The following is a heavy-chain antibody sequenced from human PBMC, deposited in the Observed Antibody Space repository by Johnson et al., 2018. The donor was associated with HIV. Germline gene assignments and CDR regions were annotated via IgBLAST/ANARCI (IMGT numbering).Heavy chain of an antibody. CDR3: ARSPEGDAFDI. J-gene: IGHJ3*02. CDR1: GFSVSSNY. V-gene: IGHV3-66*02. Sequence: MLLVESGGGLVQPGGSLRLSCATSGFSVSSNYMSWVRQAPGKGLEWVSVMSSGDNTQYADAVTVRSTIPRDNSKNTLYLQMNSLRAEDTAVYYCARSPEGDAFDIWGQGTMVTVSS. CDR2: MSSGDNT.